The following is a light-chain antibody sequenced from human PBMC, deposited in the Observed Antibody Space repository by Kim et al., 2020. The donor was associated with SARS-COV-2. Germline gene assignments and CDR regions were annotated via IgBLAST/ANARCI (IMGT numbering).Light chain of an antibody. V-gene: IGLV3-21*04. CDR3: QVGDSSSDHRGV. CDR1: NIGGKS. CDR2: YDS. J-gene: IGLJ3*02. Sequence: SYELTQPPSVSVAPGKTARITCGGNNIGGKSVHWYQQKAGQAPALVIYYDSDRPSGIPERFSGSNSGNTATLTISRVEAGDEADYYCQVGDSSSDHRGVF.